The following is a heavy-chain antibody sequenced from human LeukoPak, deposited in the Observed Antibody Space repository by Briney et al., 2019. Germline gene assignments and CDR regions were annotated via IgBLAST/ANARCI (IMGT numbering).Heavy chain of an antibody. Sequence: SETLSLTCTVSGGSISSGDYYWSWIRQPPGKGLEWIGYIYYSGSTYYNPSFKSRVTISVDTSKNQFSLKLSSVTAADTAVYYCARGGSSGWSYYFDYWGQGTLVTVSS. J-gene: IGHJ4*02. V-gene: IGHV4-30-4*08. CDR1: GGSISSGDYY. CDR3: ARGGSSGWSYYFDY. D-gene: IGHD6-19*01. CDR2: IYYSGST.